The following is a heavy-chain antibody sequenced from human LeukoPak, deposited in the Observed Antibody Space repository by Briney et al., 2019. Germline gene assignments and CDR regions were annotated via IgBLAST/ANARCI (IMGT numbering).Heavy chain of an antibody. J-gene: IGHJ3*02. Sequence: GGSLRLSCAASGFTFSSYSMNWVRQAPGKGLEWVSSISSSSSYIYYADSVKGRFTISRDNAKNSLYLQMNSLRAEDTAVYYCARVWIVVVPAAIGANDAFDIWGQGTMVTVSS. CDR2: ISSSSSYI. D-gene: IGHD2-2*01. V-gene: IGHV3-21*01. CDR1: GFTFSSYS. CDR3: ARVWIVVVPAAIGANDAFDI.